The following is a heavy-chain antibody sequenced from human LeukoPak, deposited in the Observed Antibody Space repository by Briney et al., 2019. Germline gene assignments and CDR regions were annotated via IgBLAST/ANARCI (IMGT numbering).Heavy chain of an antibody. CDR1: GGSISSYY. V-gene: IGHV4-59*01. CDR3: ARATYYYDSSGYWVLDY. CDR2: IYYSGST. D-gene: IGHD3-22*01. Sequence: KPSETLSLTCTVSGGSISSYYWSWIRQPPVKGLEWIGYIYYSGSTNYNPSLKSRVTISVDTSKNQFSLKLSSVTAADTAVYYCARATYYYDSSGYWVLDYWGQGTLVTVSS. J-gene: IGHJ4*02.